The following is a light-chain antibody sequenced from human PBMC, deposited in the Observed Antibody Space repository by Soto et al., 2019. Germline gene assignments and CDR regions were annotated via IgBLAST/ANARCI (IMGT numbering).Light chain of an antibody. J-gene: IGKJ2*01. V-gene: IGKV1-5*01. Sequence: DIQMTQSPSTRSASIGDRVTITCRASQIIGSSLAWYQHKPCKAPKLLIYDALTLQSGVPSSYSGSESGTEFTLTISSLQPVASAPSYCQQYYSYPYTFGQGTKLEI. CDR2: DAL. CDR1: QIIGSS. CDR3: QQYYSYPYT.